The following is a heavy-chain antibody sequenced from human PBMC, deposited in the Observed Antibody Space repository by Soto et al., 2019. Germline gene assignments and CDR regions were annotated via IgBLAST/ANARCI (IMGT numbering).Heavy chain of an antibody. CDR2: IYTSGST. CDR3: AREGCSSTSCYKGFDYYYGMDV. D-gene: IGHD2-2*02. Sequence: QVQLQESGPGLVKPSETLSLTCTVSGGSISSYYWSWIRQPAGKGLEWIGRIYTSGSTNYNPSLKSRVTMSVDTSKNLFSLKLSSVTAADTAVYYCAREGCSSTSCYKGFDYYYGMDVWGQGTTVTVSS. V-gene: IGHV4-4*07. J-gene: IGHJ6*02. CDR1: GGSISSYY.